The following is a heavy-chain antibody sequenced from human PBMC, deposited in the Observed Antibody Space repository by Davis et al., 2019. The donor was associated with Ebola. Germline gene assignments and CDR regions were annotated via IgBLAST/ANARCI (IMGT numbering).Heavy chain of an antibody. CDR1: GGSITSSDYY. D-gene: IGHD3-22*01. CDR3: AGLRQTYDSSGYSQPFDY. J-gene: IGHJ4*02. CDR2: FYYSGIT. Sequence: MPSETLSLTCTVSGGSITSSDYYWGWIRQSPGKGLEWIGTFYYSGITFYNPSLKSRITVSVDPSKNQFSLKLNSVTAADTAVYYCAGLRQTYDSSGYSQPFDYWGQGSLVTVSS. V-gene: IGHV4-39*01.